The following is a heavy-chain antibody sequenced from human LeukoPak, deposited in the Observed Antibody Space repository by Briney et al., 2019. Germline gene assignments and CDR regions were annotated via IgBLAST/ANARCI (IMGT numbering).Heavy chain of an antibody. CDR2: ISGSGGGT. J-gene: IGHJ4*02. D-gene: IGHD3-16*01. CDR3: ARVNVCPRCHFDY. Sequence: GGSLRLSCAASGFTFNSYAMSWVRQAPEKGLEWVATISGSGGGTYYADSVKGRFTISRDDSKNTLYLQMNSLRAEDTAVYYCARVNVCPRCHFDYWGQGTLVTVSS. V-gene: IGHV3-23*01. CDR1: GFTFNSYA.